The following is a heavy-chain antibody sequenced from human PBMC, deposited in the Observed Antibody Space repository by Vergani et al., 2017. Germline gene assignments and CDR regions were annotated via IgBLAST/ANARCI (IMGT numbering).Heavy chain of an antibody. CDR2: ISWNSGSI. J-gene: IGHJ4*02. CDR3: AKSPAVPDYFDY. D-gene: IGHD2-2*01. CDR1: GFTFDDYA. Sequence: EVQLVESGGGLVQPGRSLRLSCAASGFTFDDYAMHWVRQAPGKGLVWVSGISWNSGSIGYADSVKGRFTISRDNAKNSLYLQMNSLRAEDTALYYCAKSPAVPDYFDYWGQGTLVTVSS. V-gene: IGHV3-9*01.